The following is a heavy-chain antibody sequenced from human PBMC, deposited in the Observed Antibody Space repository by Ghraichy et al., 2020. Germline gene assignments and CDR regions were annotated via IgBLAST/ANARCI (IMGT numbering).Heavy chain of an antibody. D-gene: IGHD5-18*01. V-gene: IGHV4-59*12. CDR3: ARRRYSYDHYFDY. Sequence: SETLSLTCSVSGAPITGYYWTWIRQPPGKGLEWIGYINNNENTNYNPPLKSRITMSVDPSKKQFSLKLRSVTAADTDVYFCARRRYSYDHYFDYWGQGALVTVSS. CDR1: GAPITGYY. J-gene: IGHJ4*02. CDR2: INNNENT.